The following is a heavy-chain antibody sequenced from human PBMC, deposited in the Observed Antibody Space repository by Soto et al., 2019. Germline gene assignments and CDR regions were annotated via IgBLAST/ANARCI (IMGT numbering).Heavy chain of an antibody. V-gene: IGHV1-8*01. Sequence: QVQLVQSGAEVKKSGASVKVSCKASGYTFTSHDINWVRQATGQGLERMGWMNPNSGNTGYAQKFQGRVTMTRNTSVSTAHMELSSMRSEDTAVYYWPRADYGDHARFDYWGNGTLVTVSS. J-gene: IGHJ4*01. CDR1: GYTFTSHD. D-gene: IGHD4-17*01. CDR2: MNPNSGNT. CDR3: PRADYGDHARFDY.